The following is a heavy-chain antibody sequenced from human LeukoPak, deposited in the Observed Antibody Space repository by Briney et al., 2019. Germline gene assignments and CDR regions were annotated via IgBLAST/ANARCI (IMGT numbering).Heavy chain of an antibody. V-gene: IGHV3-23*01. CDR1: GFTFSSSA. D-gene: IGHD1-26*01. CDR3: AKDSPVATR. J-gene: IGHJ4*02. CDR2: ITDSGDGT. Sequence: PGGSLRLFCAASGFTFSSSAMSWVRQAPGRGLEWVSSITDSGDGTYYADSVKGRFTISRDDSKNTLSLQMNSLRAEDTAVYYCAKDSPVATRWGQGTLVTVSS.